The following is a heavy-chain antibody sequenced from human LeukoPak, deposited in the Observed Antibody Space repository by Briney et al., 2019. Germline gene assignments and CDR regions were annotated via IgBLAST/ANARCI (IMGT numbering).Heavy chain of an antibody. V-gene: IGHV3-66*01. CDR3: ARDFREASLGY. Sequence: GGSLRLSCAASGFTFSSYAMSWVRQAPGKGLEWVSVIYSGGSTYYADSVKGRFTISRDNSKNTLYLQMNSLRAEDTAVYYCARDFREASLGYWGQGTLVTVSS. J-gene: IGHJ4*02. CDR2: IYSGGST. D-gene: IGHD2-21*01. CDR1: GFTFSSYA.